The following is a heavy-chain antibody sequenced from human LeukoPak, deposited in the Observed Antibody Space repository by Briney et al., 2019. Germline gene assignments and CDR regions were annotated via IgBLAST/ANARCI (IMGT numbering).Heavy chain of an antibody. Sequence: GGSLRLSCAASGFTFSNFWMSWVRQAPGKGLEWVANIRQDGNEKYYVDSLKGRFTISGDNAKNSLYLQMNSLRAEDTAVYYCARASNDFWSGYYMAGFDYWGQGTLVTVSS. V-gene: IGHV3-7*01. D-gene: IGHD3-3*01. CDR3: ARASNDFWSGYYMAGFDY. CDR2: IRQDGNEK. J-gene: IGHJ4*02. CDR1: GFTFSNFW.